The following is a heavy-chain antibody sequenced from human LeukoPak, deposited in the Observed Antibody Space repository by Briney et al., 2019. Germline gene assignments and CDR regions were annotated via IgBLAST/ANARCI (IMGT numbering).Heavy chain of an antibody. Sequence: SETLSLTCAVYGGSFSGYYWSWIRQPPGKGLEWIGEINHSGSTNYNPSLKSRVTISVDTSKNQFSLKLSSVTAADTAVYYCARGGGVFRTGWFDPWGQGTLVTVSS. J-gene: IGHJ5*02. D-gene: IGHD1-14*01. CDR1: GGSFSGYY. V-gene: IGHV4-34*01. CDR3: ARGGGVFRTGWFDP. CDR2: INHSGST.